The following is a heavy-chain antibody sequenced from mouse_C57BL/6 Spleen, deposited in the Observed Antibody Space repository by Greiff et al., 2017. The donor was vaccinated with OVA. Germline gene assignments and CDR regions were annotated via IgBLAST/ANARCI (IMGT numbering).Heavy chain of an antibody. CDR2: INPGSGGT. CDR3: ARGLGLRDFAY. V-gene: IGHV1-54*01. J-gene: IGHJ3*01. Sequence: QVQLQQSGAELVRPGTSVKVSCKASGYAFTNYLIEWVKQRPGQGLEWIGVINPGSGGTNYNEKFKGKATLTADKSSSTAYMQLSSLTSEDSAVYFCARGLGLRDFAYWGQGTLVTVSA. D-gene: IGHD4-1*01. CDR1: GYAFTNYL.